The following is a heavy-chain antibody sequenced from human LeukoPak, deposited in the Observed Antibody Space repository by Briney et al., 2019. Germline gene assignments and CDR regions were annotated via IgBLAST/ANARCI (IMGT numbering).Heavy chain of an antibody. V-gene: IGHV3-33*01. J-gene: IGHJ4*02. CDR1: GFTFSSYG. CDR2: IWYGGSNK. Sequence: GGSLRLSCAASGFTFSSYGMHWVRQAPGKGLEWVAVIWYGGSNKYYADSVKGRFTISRDNSKNTLYLQMNSLRAEDTAVYYCAGPIFGVVRDYWGQGTLVTVSA. CDR3: AGPIFGVVRDY. D-gene: IGHD3-3*01.